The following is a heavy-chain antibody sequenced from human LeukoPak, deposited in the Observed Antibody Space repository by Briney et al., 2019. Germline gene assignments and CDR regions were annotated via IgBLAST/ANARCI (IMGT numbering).Heavy chain of an antibody. CDR2: ISTTSSHI. J-gene: IGHJ4*02. Sequence: GGSLRRSCAASGFTFRSYEMNWVRQAPGKGLEWVSYISTTSSHIYYADSVKGRFTISRDNAKNSPYLQMNSLRVEDTAVYYCARDLVQLWSIDYWGQGTLVTVSS. D-gene: IGHD5-18*01. CDR1: GFTFRSYE. CDR3: ARDLVQLWSIDY. V-gene: IGHV3-48*03.